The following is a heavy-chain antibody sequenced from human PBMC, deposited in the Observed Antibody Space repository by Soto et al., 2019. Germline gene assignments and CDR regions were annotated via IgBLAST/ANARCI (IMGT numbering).Heavy chain of an antibody. D-gene: IGHD2-8*01. Sequence: QVQLVQSGAEVKKPGASVKVSCKASGYTFTSYGISWVRQAPGQGLEWMGWISAYNGNTNYAQKLQGRVTMTPHTSTSTAYMELRRLGSDVTAVYYCARVCTIQLGDYWGQGTLVTVSP. CDR2: ISAYNGNT. CDR3: ARVCTIQLGDY. CDR1: GYTFTSYG. J-gene: IGHJ4*02. V-gene: IGHV1-18*04.